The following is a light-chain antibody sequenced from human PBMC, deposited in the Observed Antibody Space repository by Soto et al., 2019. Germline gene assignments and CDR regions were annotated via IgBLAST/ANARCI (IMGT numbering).Light chain of an antibody. CDR3: QSYDSSLSGWV. CDR1: SSNIGAGYD. J-gene: IGLJ3*02. CDR2: GNS. Sequence: QPVLTQPPSVSAAPGQRVTISCTVSSSNIGAGYDVHWYQQLPGTAHKLLIYGNSNRPSGVPDRFSGSKSGTSASLAITGLQAEDEADYYCQSYDSSLSGWVFGGGTKLTVL. V-gene: IGLV1-40*01.